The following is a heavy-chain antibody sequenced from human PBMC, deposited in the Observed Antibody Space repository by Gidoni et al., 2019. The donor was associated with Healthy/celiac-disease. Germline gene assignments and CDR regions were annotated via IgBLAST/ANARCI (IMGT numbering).Heavy chain of an antibody. V-gene: IGHV1-69*12. J-gene: IGHJ4*02. CDR3: ARGLMRATIKGPLDY. CDR1: GGTFSSYA. D-gene: IGHD5-12*01. CDR2: IIPIFGTA. Sequence: QVQLVQSGAEVKNPRSSVKVSCKASGGTFSSYAISWVRQAPGQGLEWMGGIIPIFGTANYAQKFQGRVTITADESTSTAYMELSSLRSEDTAVYYCARGLMRATIKGPLDYWGQGTLVTVSS.